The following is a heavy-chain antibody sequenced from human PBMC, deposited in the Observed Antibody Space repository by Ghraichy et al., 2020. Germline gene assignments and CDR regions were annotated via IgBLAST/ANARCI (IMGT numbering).Heavy chain of an antibody. CDR3: ARRVAAVATGGYYFDY. CDR1: GYTFTSYG. J-gene: IGHJ4*02. V-gene: IGHV1-18*04. CDR2: ISAYNGNT. Sequence: ASVKVSCKASGYTFTSYGFTWVRQAPGQGLEWMGWISAYNGNTNYAQKLQGRVTMTTDTSTSTAYMELRSLRSDDTAVYYCARRVAAVATGGYYFDYWGQGTLVTVSS. D-gene: IGHD6-13*01.